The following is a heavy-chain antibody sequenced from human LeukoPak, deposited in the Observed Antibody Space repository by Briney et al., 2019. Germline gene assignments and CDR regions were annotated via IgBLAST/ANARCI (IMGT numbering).Heavy chain of an antibody. D-gene: IGHD5-12*01. Sequence: GGSLRLSCAASGFMFNRYSMNWVRQAPGKGLEGVSFISSGSNTIYYSDSVQGRFTVSRDNAKDSLFLHMNGLRHEDTAVYYCARAMVATSRIYDFDYWGQGTLVTVSS. CDR1: GFMFNRYS. CDR2: ISSGSNTI. CDR3: ARAMVATSRIYDFDY. V-gene: IGHV3-48*02. J-gene: IGHJ4*02.